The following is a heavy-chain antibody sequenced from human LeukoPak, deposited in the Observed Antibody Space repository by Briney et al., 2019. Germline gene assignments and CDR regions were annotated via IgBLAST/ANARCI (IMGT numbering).Heavy chain of an antibody. J-gene: IGHJ6*03. Sequence: ASVKVSCKASGYTFTGYYMHWVRQAPGQGLEWMGRINPNSGGTNYAQKFQGRVTMTRDTSISTAYMELSSLRSEDTAVYYCARGRSSSRYMDVWGKGTTVTVSS. CDR2: INPNSGGT. D-gene: IGHD6-6*01. V-gene: IGHV1-2*06. CDR1: GYTFTGYY. CDR3: ARGRSSSRYMDV.